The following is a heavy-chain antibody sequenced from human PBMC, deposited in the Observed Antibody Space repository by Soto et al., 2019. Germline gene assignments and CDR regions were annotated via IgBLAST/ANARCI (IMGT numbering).Heavy chain of an antibody. CDR2: IYYSGST. CDR3: ARTISLGYCSGGSCYGNAFDI. J-gene: IGHJ3*02. CDR1: GGSISSSSYY. V-gene: IGHV4-39*01. Sequence: QLQLQESGPGLVKPSETLSLTCTVSGGSISSSSYYWGWIRQPPGKGLEWIGSIYYSGSTYYNPSLNSRVTISVDTPKHQFSLKLSSVTAADTAVYYCARTISLGYCSGGSCYGNAFDIWGQGTMVTVSS. D-gene: IGHD2-15*01.